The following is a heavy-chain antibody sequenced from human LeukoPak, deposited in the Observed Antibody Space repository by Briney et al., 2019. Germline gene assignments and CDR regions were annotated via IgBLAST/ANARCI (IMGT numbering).Heavy chain of an antibody. CDR2: ISSSSSTI. CDR1: GFTFSSYS. V-gene: IGHV3-48*02. J-gene: IGHJ4*02. Sequence: PGGSLRLSCAASGFTFSSYSMNWVRQAPGKGLEWVSYISSSSSTIYYADSVKGRFTISRDNAKNSLYLQMNSLRDEDTAVYYCARDPLRITMIVVVGYFDYWGQGTLVTVSS. D-gene: IGHD3-22*01. CDR3: ARDPLRITMIVVVGYFDY.